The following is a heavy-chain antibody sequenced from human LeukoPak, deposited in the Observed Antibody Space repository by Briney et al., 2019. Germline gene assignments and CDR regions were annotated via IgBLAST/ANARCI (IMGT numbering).Heavy chain of an antibody. V-gene: IGHV3-21*01. CDR3: ARGLAGAARINDY. Sequence: PGGSLRLSCAASGFTFSSYWMSWVRQAPGKGLEWVSSISSSSSYIYYADSVKGRFTISRDNAKNSLYLQMNSLRAEDTAVYYCARGLAGAARINDYWGQGTLVTVSS. D-gene: IGHD6-6*01. CDR1: GFTFSSYW. J-gene: IGHJ4*02. CDR2: ISSSSSYI.